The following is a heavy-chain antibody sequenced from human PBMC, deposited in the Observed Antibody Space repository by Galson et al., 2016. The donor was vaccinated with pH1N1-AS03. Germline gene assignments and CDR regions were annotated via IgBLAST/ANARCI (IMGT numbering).Heavy chain of an antibody. V-gene: IGHV3-30*14. CDR1: GFTLTNHP. Sequence: SLRLSCAASGFTLTNHPLHWVRQAPGKGLEWVAVLSYDGTYKYYAESVKGRFSIFRDMSDNTLYLQMGSLRPEDTAIYFCARGLQKPSQLWLLAPFDIWGQGTMVSVSS. CDR3: ARGLQKPSQLWLLAPFDI. CDR2: LSYDGTYK. D-gene: IGHD3/OR15-3a*01. J-gene: IGHJ3*02.